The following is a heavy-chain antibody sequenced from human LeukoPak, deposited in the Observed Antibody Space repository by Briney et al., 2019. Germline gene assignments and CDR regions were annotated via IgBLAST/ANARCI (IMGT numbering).Heavy chain of an antibody. V-gene: IGHV3-23*01. Sequence: GGSLRLSCAASGFTFSGSAMSWVRQAPGEGLEWVSLISYSGANSYYTDSVRGRFTISRDNSKDTLFLQMNSLRAEDTAIYYCARDGSPPSMGITMIVVAHYGMDVWGQGTTVTVSS. J-gene: IGHJ6*02. CDR1: GFTFSGSA. CDR3: ARDGSPPSMGITMIVVAHYGMDV. D-gene: IGHD3-22*01. CDR2: ISYSGANS.